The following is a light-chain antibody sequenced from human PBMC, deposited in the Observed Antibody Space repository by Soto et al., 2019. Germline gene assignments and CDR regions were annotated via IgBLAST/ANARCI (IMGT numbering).Light chain of an antibody. Sequence: QSALTQPASVSGSPGQSITISCTGTSSDVGGYNYVSWYQQHPGKAPKLMVYDVSNRPSDISNRFSGSKSGNTASLTISGLQADDEADYYCSSYTSSTTVVFGVGTKLTVL. CDR1: SSDVGGYNY. V-gene: IGLV2-14*03. J-gene: IGLJ2*01. CDR2: DVS. CDR3: SSYTSSTTVV.